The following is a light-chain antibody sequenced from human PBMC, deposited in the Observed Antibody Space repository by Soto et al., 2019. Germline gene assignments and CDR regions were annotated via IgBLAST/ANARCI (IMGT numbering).Light chain of an antibody. J-gene: IGLJ2*01. CDR2: STN. CDR3: VLFMGNGISV. Sequence: QTVVTQEPSFSVSPGGPVTLTCGLSSGSVSTTYYPSWYQQTPGQAPRTLIYSTNTRSSGVPDRFSGSILGNKAALTITGAQADDESDYYCVLFMGNGISVFGGGTKLTVL. CDR1: SGSVSTTYY. V-gene: IGLV8-61*01.